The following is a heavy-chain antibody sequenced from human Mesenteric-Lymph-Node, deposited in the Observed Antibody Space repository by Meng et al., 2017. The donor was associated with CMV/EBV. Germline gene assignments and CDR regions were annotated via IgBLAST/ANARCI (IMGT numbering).Heavy chain of an antibody. D-gene: IGHD6-19*01. CDR2: IYYTGST. Sequence: SETLSLTCTVSLGSVSSGTYYWSWIRQPPGKGLEWIGYIYYTGSTNYNPSLKSRVTMSLDTSRNYFSLKLSSVTAADTAVYYCARDQEAVAGTDYWGQGTLVTVSS. CDR1: LGSVSSGTYY. CDR3: ARDQEAVAGTDY. J-gene: IGHJ4*02. V-gene: IGHV4-61*03.